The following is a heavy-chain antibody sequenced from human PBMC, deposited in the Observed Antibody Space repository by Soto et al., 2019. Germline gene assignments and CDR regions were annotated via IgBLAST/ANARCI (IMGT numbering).Heavy chain of an antibody. CDR3: ARDNASDSSGYYNSDLGYYFDY. Sequence: SVKVSCKASGGLYSSYALSWVRQAPGQGLEWLGGIIPLFGTTSYARKFQGRVTITADELTTTAYMELSSLTSEDTAIYYRARDNASDSSGYYNSDLGYYFDYWGKGTQVTVSS. J-gene: IGHJ4*02. CDR2: IIPLFGTT. V-gene: IGHV1-69*13. CDR1: GGLYSSYA. D-gene: IGHD3-22*01.